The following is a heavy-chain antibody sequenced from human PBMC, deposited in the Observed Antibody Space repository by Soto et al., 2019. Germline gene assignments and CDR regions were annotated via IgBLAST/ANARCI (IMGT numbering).Heavy chain of an antibody. Sequence: GGSLRLSCAASGFTFSGYYMNWVRQAPGKGLEWISYISPSSSTIYYADSVKGRFTISRDNAKNSLYLQMISLRAEDTAIYYCAGARARSAFDSWGQGTRVTVSS. J-gene: IGHJ3*02. CDR2: ISPSSSTI. V-gene: IGHV3-48*01. CDR3: AGARARSAFDS. CDR1: GFTFSGYY.